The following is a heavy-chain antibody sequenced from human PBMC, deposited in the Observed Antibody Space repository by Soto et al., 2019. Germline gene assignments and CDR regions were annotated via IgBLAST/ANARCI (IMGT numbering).Heavy chain of an antibody. CDR3: AREDGGLQTDYDFWSGCMDV. D-gene: IGHD3-3*01. Sequence: SETLSLTCTVSGGSISSYYWSWIRQPPGKGLEWIGYIYYSGSTNYNPSLKSRVTISVDTSKNQFSLKLSSVTAADTAVYYCAREDGGLQTDYDFWSGCMDVWGKGTTVTVSS. CDR2: IYYSGST. V-gene: IGHV4-59*01. J-gene: IGHJ6*04. CDR1: GGSISSYY.